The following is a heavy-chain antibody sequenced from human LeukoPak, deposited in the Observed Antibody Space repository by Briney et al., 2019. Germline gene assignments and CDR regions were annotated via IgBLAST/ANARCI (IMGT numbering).Heavy chain of an antibody. Sequence: PSETLSLTCGVYGGSLRGNYWSWIRQSPAKGLEWIGEINHTGYTGYNPSLKSRVTISADKSKNQFSLKVNSVTAADTAVYYCAKAEELWFGVGPDLDYWGQGTLVTVSS. CDR3: AKAEELWFGVGPDLDY. V-gene: IGHV4-34*01. D-gene: IGHD3-10*01. J-gene: IGHJ4*02. CDR2: INHTGYT. CDR1: GGSLRGNY.